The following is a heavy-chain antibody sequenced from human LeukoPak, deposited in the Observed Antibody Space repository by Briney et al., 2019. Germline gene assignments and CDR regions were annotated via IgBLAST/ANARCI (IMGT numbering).Heavy chain of an antibody. D-gene: IGHD6-19*01. Sequence: ASVKVSCKASGYTFTGYYMHWVRQAPGQGLEWMGWINPNSGGTNYAQKFQGRVTMTRDTSISTAYMELSRLRSDDTAVYYCARDRAIAVAGTRDDFDYWGQGTLVTVSS. CDR2: INPNSGGT. J-gene: IGHJ4*02. CDR3: ARDRAIAVAGTRDDFDY. CDR1: GYTFTGYY. V-gene: IGHV1-2*02.